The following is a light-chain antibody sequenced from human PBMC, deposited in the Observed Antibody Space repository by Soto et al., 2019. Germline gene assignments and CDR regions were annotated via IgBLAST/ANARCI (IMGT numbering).Light chain of an antibody. V-gene: IGKV1-5*01. Sequence: DIQMTQSPSTLAASVGDRVTITCRASQSIGDWLAWYQQKPGKAPNLLIYDASRSVSGVPSRFSGGGSGTEFTRTIISLQPDDFATYYCQQYNSYSPATFGQGTKVEIK. CDR3: QQYNSYSPAT. CDR1: QSIGDW. CDR2: DAS. J-gene: IGKJ1*01.